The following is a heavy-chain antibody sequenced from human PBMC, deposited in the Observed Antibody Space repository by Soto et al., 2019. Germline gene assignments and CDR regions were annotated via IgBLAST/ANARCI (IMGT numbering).Heavy chain of an antibody. Sequence: QVQLVQSGAEVKKPGASVKVSCKASGYTFTGYYMHWVRQAPGQGLEWMGWINPSSGGTNYAQKFQGWVTMTRDTSISTAYMELSRLRSDDTAVYYCARGGPAAMNYYYYMDVWGKGTTVTVSS. V-gene: IGHV1-2*04. CDR3: ARGGPAAMNYYYYMDV. CDR1: GYTFTGYY. CDR2: INPSSGGT. J-gene: IGHJ6*03. D-gene: IGHD2-2*01.